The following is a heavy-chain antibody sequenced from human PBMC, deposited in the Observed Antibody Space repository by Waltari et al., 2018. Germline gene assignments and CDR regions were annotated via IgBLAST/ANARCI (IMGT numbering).Heavy chain of an antibody. CDR3: ARGVQYYYDSSGYRDAFDI. CDR2: IYHSGSP. J-gene: IGHJ3*02. CDR1: GYSISSGYY. D-gene: IGHD3-22*01. V-gene: IGHV4-38-2*01. Sequence: QVQLQESGPGLVKPSETLSLTCAVSGYSISSGYYWGWIRQPPGKGLEWIGSIYHSGSPYYNPSLKSRVTISVDTSKNQFALKLSPVTAADTAVYYCARGVQYYYDSSGYRDAFDIWGQGTMVTVSS.